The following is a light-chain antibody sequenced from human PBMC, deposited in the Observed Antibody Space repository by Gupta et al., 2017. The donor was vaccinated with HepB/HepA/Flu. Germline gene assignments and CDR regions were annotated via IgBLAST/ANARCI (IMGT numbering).Light chain of an antibody. CDR1: DVGRYNR. Sequence: QSALPQPPSVSGSPGQSVTISGTGSDVGRYNRVPWYHQPAATAPKLMIYEGTHRTAGVPGRFSGSNSGNTSSLTISGRQKEDEADYFCTSYTSTNTWVFGGGTKLTVL. J-gene: IGLJ3*02. CDR3: TSYTSTNTWV. V-gene: IGLV2-18*02. CDR2: EGT.